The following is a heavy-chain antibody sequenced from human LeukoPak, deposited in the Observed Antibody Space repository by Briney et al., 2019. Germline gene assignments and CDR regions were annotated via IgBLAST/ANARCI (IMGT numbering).Heavy chain of an antibody. V-gene: IGHV1-69*05. CDR3: ARLPSGYELSYFDY. D-gene: IGHD5-12*01. Sequence: SVKVSCKASGGTFSSYAISWVRQAPGQGLEWMGRIIPIFGTANYAQKFQGRVTITTDESTSTAYMELSSLRSDDTAVYYCARLPSGYELSYFDYWGQGTLVTVSS. J-gene: IGHJ4*02. CDR1: GGTFSSYA. CDR2: IIPIFGTA.